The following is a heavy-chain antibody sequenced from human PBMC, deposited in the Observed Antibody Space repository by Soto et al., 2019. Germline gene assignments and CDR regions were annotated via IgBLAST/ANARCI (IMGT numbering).Heavy chain of an antibody. D-gene: IGHD6-13*01. J-gene: IGHJ4*02. CDR1: GYTFTSYD. V-gene: IGHV1-8*01. CDR3: ASSVFGYSSSWYSRFVY. Sequence: GASVKVSCKASGYTFTSYDINWVRQATGQGLEWMGWMNPNGGNTGYAQKFQGRVTMTRNTSISTAYMELSSLRSEDTAVYYCASSVFGYSSSWYSRFVYWGQGTLVTVSS. CDR2: MNPNGGNT.